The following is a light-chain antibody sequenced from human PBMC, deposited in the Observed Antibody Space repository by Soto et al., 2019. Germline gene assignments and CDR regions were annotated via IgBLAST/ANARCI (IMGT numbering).Light chain of an antibody. J-gene: IGKJ2*01. CDR1: QSISSW. V-gene: IGKV1-5*01. CDR2: DAS. CDR3: QQYNSYSPGYT. Sequence: DIQMTQSPSTLSASVGDRVTITCRASQSISSWLAWYQQKPGKAPKLLIYDASSLESGVPSRFSGSGSGTEFTLTISSLQLDDFATYYCQQYNSYSPGYTFGQGTKLEIK.